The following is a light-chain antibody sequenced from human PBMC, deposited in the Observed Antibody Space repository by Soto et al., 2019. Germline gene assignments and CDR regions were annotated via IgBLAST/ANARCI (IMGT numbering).Light chain of an antibody. V-gene: IGLV2-14*03. CDR1: SSDVGGYDY. J-gene: IGLJ1*01. Sequence: QSVLTQPASVSGSPRQSITISCTGTSSDVGGYDYVSWHQHHPGKAPKLMIYDVSNRPSGVSNRFSGSKSGNTASLTISGLQAEDEADYYCSSYTGSSLYVFGTGTKVTVL. CDR2: DVS. CDR3: SSYTGSSLYV.